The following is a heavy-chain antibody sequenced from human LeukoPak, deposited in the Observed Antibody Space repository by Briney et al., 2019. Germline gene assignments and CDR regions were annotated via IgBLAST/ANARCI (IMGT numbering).Heavy chain of an antibody. CDR1: GGSFSGYY. V-gene: IGHV4-34*01. CDR2: INHSGST. D-gene: IGHD6-6*01. CDR3: AKREYSSSSPLYYYYGMDV. J-gene: IGHJ6*02. Sequence: SETLSLTCAVYGGSFSGYYWSWIRQPPGKGLEWIGEINHSGSTNYNPSLKSRVTISVDTSKNQFSLKLSSVTAADTAVYYCAKREYSSSSPLYYYYGMDVWGQGTTVTVSS.